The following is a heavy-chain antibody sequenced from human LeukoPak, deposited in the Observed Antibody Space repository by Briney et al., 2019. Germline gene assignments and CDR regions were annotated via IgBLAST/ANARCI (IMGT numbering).Heavy chain of an antibody. CDR2: VYYSGST. CDR1: GGSVGSSSYY. J-gene: IGHJ4*02. CDR3: ARTSGIRSLTPDY. V-gene: IGHV4-39*01. Sequence: SETLSLTCTVSGGSVGSSSYYWDWIRQPPGEGLEWIGSVYYSGSTYYNPFLKSRVTMSVDTSKNQFSLKLSSVTAADTAVYYCARTSGIRSLTPDYWGQGSLVTVSS. D-gene: IGHD3-9*01.